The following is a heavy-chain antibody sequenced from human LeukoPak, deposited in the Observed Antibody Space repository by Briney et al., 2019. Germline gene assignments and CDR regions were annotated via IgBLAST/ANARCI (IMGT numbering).Heavy chain of an antibody. J-gene: IGHJ3*02. D-gene: IGHD2-8*01. CDR3: AKDEDAIANNAFDI. CDR1: GFTFDDYA. CDR2: ISGDGGST. Sequence: GGSLRLSCAASGFTFDDYAMHWVRQAPGKGLEWVSLISGDGGSTYYADSVKGRFTISRDNSKNSLYLQMNSLRTEDTAVYYCAKDEDAIANNAFDIWGQGTMVTVSS. V-gene: IGHV3-43*02.